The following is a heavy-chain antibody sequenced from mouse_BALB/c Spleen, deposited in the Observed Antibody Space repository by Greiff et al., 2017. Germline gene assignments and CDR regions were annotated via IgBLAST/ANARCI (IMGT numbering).Heavy chain of an antibody. V-gene: IGHV5-9-4*01. CDR2: ISSGGSYT. Sequence: EVKLQESGGGLVKPGGSLKLSCAASGFTFSSYAMSWVRQSPEKRLEWVAEISSGGSYTYYPDTVTGRFTISRDNAKNTLYLEMSSLRSEDTAMYYCARSTTAKGYYAMDYWGQGTSVTVAS. CDR3: ARSTTAKGYYAMDY. CDR1: GFTFSSYA. J-gene: IGHJ4*01. D-gene: IGHD1-2*01.